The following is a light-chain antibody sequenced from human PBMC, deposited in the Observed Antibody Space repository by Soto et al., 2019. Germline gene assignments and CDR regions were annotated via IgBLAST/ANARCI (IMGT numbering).Light chain of an antibody. CDR2: GAS. Sequence: EIVMTQSPATLSVSPGERATLSCRASQSVNTNLAWYQQKPGQAPRLLIYGASTRATGIPARFSGSGSGTEFTLTISSLQSEDFEVYYCQQYNNWPPYTFGQGTKLEIK. CDR3: QQYNNWPPYT. CDR1: QSVNTN. V-gene: IGKV3-15*01. J-gene: IGKJ2*01.